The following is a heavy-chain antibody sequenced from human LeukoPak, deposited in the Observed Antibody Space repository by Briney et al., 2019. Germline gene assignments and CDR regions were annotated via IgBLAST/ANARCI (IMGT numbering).Heavy chain of an antibody. V-gene: IGHV3-30-3*01. Sequence: SCKASGYTFTSYAMHWVRQAPGKGLEWVAVISYDGSNKYYADSVKGRFTISRDNSKNTLYLQMNSLRAEDTAVYYCARVPWGPYYGMDVWGQGTTVTVSS. CDR1: GYTFTSYA. D-gene: IGHD3-16*01. J-gene: IGHJ6*02. CDR2: ISYDGSNK. CDR3: ARVPWGPYYGMDV.